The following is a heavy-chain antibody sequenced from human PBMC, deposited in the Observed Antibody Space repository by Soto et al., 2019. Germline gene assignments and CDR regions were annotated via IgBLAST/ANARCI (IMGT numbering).Heavy chain of an antibody. J-gene: IGHJ6*02. CDR1: GGSISSSSYY. CDR2: IYYSGST. Sequence: PSETLSLTCTVSGGSISSSSYYWGWIRQPPGKGLEWIGSIYYSGSTYYNPSLKSRVTIFVDTSKNQFSLKLSSVTAADTAVYYCARHPAYTIFGVVTSWHYYYYGMDVWGQGTTVTVSS. CDR3: ARHPAYTIFGVVTSWHYYYYGMDV. V-gene: IGHV4-39*01. D-gene: IGHD3-3*01.